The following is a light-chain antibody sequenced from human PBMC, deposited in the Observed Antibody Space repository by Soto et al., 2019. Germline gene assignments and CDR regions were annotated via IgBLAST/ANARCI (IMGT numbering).Light chain of an antibody. V-gene: IGKV1-5*03. J-gene: IGKJ3*01. CDR1: QSISSW. CDR2: KAS. CDR3: QEYRSYLYT. Sequence: DIQMTQSPSTLSASVGDRVTITCRASQSISSWLAWYQQKPGKAPKLLIYKASNLESGVPSRFSGSGSGTEFTLTISSLQPDDYAIYYCQEYRSYLYTFGPGTKVDIK.